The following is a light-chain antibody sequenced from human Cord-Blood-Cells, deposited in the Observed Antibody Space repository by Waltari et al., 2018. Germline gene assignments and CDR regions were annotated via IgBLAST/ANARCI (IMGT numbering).Light chain of an antibody. CDR2: AAS. CDR1: QSISSY. V-gene: IGKV1-39*01. J-gene: IGKJ1*01. CDR3: QQSYSTPWT. Sequence: DIQMTQSPSSLSASVGDRVTITCRASQSISSYLNWYQQKPGKAPKLLIYAASSLQSGVPSRFSGSGSGTDFTLTSSSLQPEDFATYYCQQSYSTPWTFGQGTKVEIE.